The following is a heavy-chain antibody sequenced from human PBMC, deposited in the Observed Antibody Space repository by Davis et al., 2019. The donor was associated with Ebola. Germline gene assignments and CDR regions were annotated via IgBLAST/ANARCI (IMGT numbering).Heavy chain of an antibody. CDR1: GFTFSSYA. Sequence: GGSLRLSCAASGFTFSSYAMSWVRQAPGKGLEWVSAISGSGGSTYYADSVKGRFTISRDNSKNTLYLQMNSLRAEETAVYYCAKSRLEVTYHTGDWYFDLWGRGTLVTVSS. CDR2: ISGSGGST. D-gene: IGHD2-21*02. V-gene: IGHV3-23*01. J-gene: IGHJ2*01. CDR3: AKSRLEVTYHTGDWYFDL.